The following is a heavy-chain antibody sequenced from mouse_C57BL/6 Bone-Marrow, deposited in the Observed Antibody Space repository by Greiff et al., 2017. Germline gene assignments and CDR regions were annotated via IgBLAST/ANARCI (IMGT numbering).Heavy chain of an antibody. CDR2: ISSGGSYT. CDR3: ARHGGGKDYFDY. Sequence: EVQGVESGGDLVKPGGSLKLSCAASGFTFSSYGMSWVRQTPDKRLEWVATISSGGSYTYYPDSVKGRFTISRDNAKNTLYLQMSSLKSEDTAMYYCARHGGGKDYFDYRGVGTTLTVSS. D-gene: IGHD2-1*01. V-gene: IGHV5-6*01. J-gene: IGHJ2*01. CDR1: GFTFSSYG.